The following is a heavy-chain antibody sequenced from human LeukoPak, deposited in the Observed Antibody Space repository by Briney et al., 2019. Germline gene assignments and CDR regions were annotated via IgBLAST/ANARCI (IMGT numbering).Heavy chain of an antibody. Sequence: ASVKVSCKVPGYTLTELSMHWVRQAPGKGLEWMGGFDPEDGETIYAQKFQGRVTMTEDTSTDTAYMELSSLRSEDTAVYYCATVLPTELAFDYWGQGTLVTVSS. CDR1: GYTLTELS. CDR3: ATVLPTELAFDY. J-gene: IGHJ4*02. CDR2: FDPEDGET. D-gene: IGHD6-13*01. V-gene: IGHV1-24*01.